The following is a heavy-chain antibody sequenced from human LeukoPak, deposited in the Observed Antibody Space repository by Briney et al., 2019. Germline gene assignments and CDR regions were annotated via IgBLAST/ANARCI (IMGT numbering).Heavy chain of an antibody. CDR2: IIPIFGTA. D-gene: IGHD3-10*01. CDR3: ASLYGSGSYNFDY. CDR1: GGTLSSYA. Sequence: EASVKVSCKASGGTLSSYAISWVRQAPGQGLEWMGGIIPIFGTANYAQKFQGRVTITADESTSTAYMELSSLRSEDTAVYYCASLYGSGSYNFDYWGQGTLVTVSS. J-gene: IGHJ4*02. V-gene: IGHV1-69*13.